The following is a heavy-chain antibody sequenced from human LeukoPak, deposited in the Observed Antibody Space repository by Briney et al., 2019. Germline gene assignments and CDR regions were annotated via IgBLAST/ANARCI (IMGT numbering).Heavy chain of an antibody. V-gene: IGHV3-21*01. Sequence: GGSLRLSCAASGFTFSSYTMNWVRQAPGKGLEWVSSISSSSTCINYADSVKGRFTISRDNSKNTLYLQMNSLRAEDTAVYYCAKDRGSSSSIDYWGQGTLVTVSS. D-gene: IGHD6-13*01. CDR2: ISSSSTCI. CDR3: AKDRGSSSSIDY. J-gene: IGHJ4*02. CDR1: GFTFSSYT.